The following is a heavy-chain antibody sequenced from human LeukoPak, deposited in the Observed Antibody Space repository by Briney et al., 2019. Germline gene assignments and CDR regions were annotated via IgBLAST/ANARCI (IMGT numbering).Heavy chain of an antibody. CDR2: IYYSGST. V-gene: IGHV4-59*01. D-gene: IGHD6-13*01. CDR1: GGPISSYY. Sequence: PSETLSLTCTVHGGPISSYYWSWIRQPPGKGLEWIGYIYYSGSTNYDPPLKSRVTISVDTSKNQFSLKLSSVTAADTAFYYCARSRGYFDYWGERTLVTVSS. J-gene: IGHJ4*02. CDR3: ARSRGYFDY.